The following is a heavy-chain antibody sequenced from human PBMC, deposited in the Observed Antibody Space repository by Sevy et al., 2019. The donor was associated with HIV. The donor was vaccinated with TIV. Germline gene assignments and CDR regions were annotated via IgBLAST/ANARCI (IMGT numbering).Heavy chain of an antibody. Sequence: GGSLRLSCAASGFTFSYYAMTWVRQAPEKGLEWVSAISGSGDTTYYAESVKGRFTISRDNSRGTQYLQINSLRAEDTAIYFCAKEGYRLPRADAMDIWGQGTMVTVTS. CDR3: AKEGYRLPRADAMDI. D-gene: IGHD3-16*01. CDR1: GFTFSYYA. CDR2: ISGSGDTT. J-gene: IGHJ3*02. V-gene: IGHV3-23*01.